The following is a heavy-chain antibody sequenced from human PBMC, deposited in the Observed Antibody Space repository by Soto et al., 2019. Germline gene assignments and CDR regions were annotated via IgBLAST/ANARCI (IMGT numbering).Heavy chain of an antibody. CDR1: GFPFSSYA. V-gene: IGHV3-30-3*01. CDR2: ISHDGTNK. CDR3: ARVWGDSGRDYFDD. Sequence: QVQLVESGGGVVQPGTSLRLSCAASGFPFSSYAIHCVRQAPGKGLEWVAVISHDGTNKYYADSVKGRFTISRDNSKNTLYLHMNSLRDEDTAVYYCARVWGDSGRDYFDDWGQGTLVTVSS. J-gene: IGHJ4*02. D-gene: IGHD1-26*01.